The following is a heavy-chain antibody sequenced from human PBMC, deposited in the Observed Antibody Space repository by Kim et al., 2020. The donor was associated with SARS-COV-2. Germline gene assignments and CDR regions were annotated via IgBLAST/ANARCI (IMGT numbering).Heavy chain of an antibody. D-gene: IGHD2-15*01. CDR2: IRNRAESYTI. Sequence: GGSLRLSCGASGFPFSDHYMEWVRQAPGKGLEWVGRIRNRAESYTIEYAASVKGRFTISRDDSENSLYLQMNSLKTEDTAVYYCARTGSGYFDYWGQGTL. J-gene: IGHJ4*02. CDR3: ARTGSGYFDY. CDR1: GFPFSDHY. V-gene: IGHV3-72*01.